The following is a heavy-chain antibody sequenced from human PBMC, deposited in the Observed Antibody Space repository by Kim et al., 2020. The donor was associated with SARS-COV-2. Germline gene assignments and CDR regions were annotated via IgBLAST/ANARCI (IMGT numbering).Heavy chain of an antibody. CDR3: AGSGSYYYFDY. CDR2: INNNGDST. V-gene: IGHV3-64D*09. J-gene: IGHJ4*02. Sequence: GGSLRLSCSATGFTFSRSAMHWVRQAPGKGLEYVASINNNGDSTYYADSVKGRFTISRDNSRNTHFLQMSSLRPEDTAVYYCAGSGSYYYFDYWGQGALVTVSS. CDR1: GFTFSRSA. D-gene: IGHD3-22*01.